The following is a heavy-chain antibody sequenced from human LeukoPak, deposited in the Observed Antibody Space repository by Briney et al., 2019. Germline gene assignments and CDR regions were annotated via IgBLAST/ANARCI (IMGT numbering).Heavy chain of an antibody. J-gene: IGHJ1*01. Sequence: GGSLRLSCTASGFTFSSYSMTWVRQAPGKGLEWVSYISSISSTIYYADSVKGRFTISRDNAKNSLYLQMNSLRAEDTAVYYCARLSPSGWYGYFQQWGQGTRVTVSA. V-gene: IGHV3-48*01. CDR2: ISSISSTI. D-gene: IGHD6-19*01. CDR1: GFTFSSYS. CDR3: ARLSPSGWYGYFQQ.